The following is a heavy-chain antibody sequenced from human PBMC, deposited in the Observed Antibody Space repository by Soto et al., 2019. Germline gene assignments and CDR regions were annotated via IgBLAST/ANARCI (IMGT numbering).Heavy chain of an antibody. CDR2: IYSGGST. V-gene: IGHV3-53*01. D-gene: IGHD3-16*01. Sequence: SGGSLRLSCAASGFIVSSNYMGWVRQAPGKGLECVSVIYSGGSTDYADSVKGRFTISRDSSKNTLYLQMNSLRAEDTAMYYCARSWGYLDYWGQGTLVTVSS. CDR1: GFIVSSNY. J-gene: IGHJ4*02. CDR3: ARSWGYLDY.